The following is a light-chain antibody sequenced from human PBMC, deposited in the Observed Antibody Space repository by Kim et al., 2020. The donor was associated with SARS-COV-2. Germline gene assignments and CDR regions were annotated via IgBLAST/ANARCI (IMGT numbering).Light chain of an antibody. CDR3: QSYDSSNWV. J-gene: IGLJ3*02. Sequence: GNTVTISCNRSSGSIATNYVQWYQQRPGSSPTTVIYEDNQRPSGVPDRFSGSIDSSSNSASLTISGLKTEDEADYYCQSYDSSNWVFGGGTQLTVL. V-gene: IGLV6-57*01. CDR2: EDN. CDR1: SGSIATNY.